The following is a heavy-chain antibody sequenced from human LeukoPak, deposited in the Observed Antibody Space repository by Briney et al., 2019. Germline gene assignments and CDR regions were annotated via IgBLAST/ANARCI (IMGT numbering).Heavy chain of an antibody. V-gene: IGHV3-74*01. Sequence: GGSLRLSCAASGFTFSSYWMHWVRQAPGKGLVWVSRINSDGSTTNYADSVKGRFTISRDNAKNSLYLQMNSLRAEDTAVYYCARDHASGSPNFDAFDIWGQGTMVTVSS. CDR3: ARDHASGSPNFDAFDI. J-gene: IGHJ3*02. D-gene: IGHD1-26*01. CDR2: INSDGSTT. CDR1: GFTFSSYW.